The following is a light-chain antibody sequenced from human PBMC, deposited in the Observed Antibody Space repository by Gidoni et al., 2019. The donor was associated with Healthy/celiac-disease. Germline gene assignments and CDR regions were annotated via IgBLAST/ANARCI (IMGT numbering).Light chain of an antibody. J-gene: IGKJ1*01. CDR3: QQRSNGPT. V-gene: IGKV3-11*01. CDR1: QSVSSY. Sequence: EIVLTQSPATLSLSPGERATLSCRASQSVSSYLAWYQQKPGQAPRLLSYDASNRATGIPARFSGSGSGTDFTLTISSLEPEDFAVYYCQQRSNGPTFGQXTKVEIK. CDR2: DAS.